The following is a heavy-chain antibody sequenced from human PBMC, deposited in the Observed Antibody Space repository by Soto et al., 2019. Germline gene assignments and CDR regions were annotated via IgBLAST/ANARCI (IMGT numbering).Heavy chain of an antibody. J-gene: IGHJ4*02. CDR1: GFTLSNFW. V-gene: IGHV3-7*03. Sequence: EVQLVESGGGLVQPGGSLRLSCAASGFTLSNFWMSWVRQAPGKGLEWVASIKEDGSEKTYVDSVKGRFTISRDNAQNSLYLQMNRRRVDDAAVYSCANYRTGGCWGQGTPVIVSS. CDR3: ANYRTGGC. CDR2: IKEDGSEK. D-gene: IGHD3-10*01.